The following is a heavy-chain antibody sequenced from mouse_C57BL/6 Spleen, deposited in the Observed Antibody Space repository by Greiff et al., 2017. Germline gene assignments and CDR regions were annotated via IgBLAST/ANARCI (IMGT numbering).Heavy chain of an antibody. J-gene: IGHJ3*01. Sequence: VQLQQSGPELVKPGASVKISCKASGYTFTDYYMNWVKQSHGKSLEWIGDINPNNGGTSYNQKFKGKATLTVDKSSSTAYMELRSLTSEDSAVYYCARGNYGSSYFEWFAYWGQGTLVTVSA. V-gene: IGHV1-26*01. D-gene: IGHD1-1*01. CDR2: INPNNGGT. CDR3: ARGNYGSSYFEWFAY. CDR1: GYTFTDYY.